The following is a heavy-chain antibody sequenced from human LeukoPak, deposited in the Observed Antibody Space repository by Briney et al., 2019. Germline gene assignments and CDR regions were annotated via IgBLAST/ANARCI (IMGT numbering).Heavy chain of an antibody. J-gene: IGHJ3*02. Sequence: PGKSLRLSCAASGFNFSGYGIHWVRQAPGKGPEWVAVIWYDGSNKYYGDSVKGRFTISRDNSKNTLSLQMNNLRAEDTAVYYCAILFESSDDKAVDAFDIWGQGTMVIVSS. CDR1: GFNFSGYG. CDR3: AILFESSDDKAVDAFDI. CDR2: IWYDGSNK. D-gene: IGHD3-22*01. V-gene: IGHV3-33*01.